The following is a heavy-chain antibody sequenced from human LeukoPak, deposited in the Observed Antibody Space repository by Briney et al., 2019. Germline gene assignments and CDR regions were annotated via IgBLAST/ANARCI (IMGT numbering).Heavy chain of an antibody. CDR1: GGSISGYS. D-gene: IGHD3-22*01. CDR2: VYYSGNS. J-gene: IGHJ4*02. CDR3: ARVVVDYYDSSGYFDN. V-gene: IGHV4-59*01. Sequence: PSETLSLTCTVSGGSISGYSWTWIRQPPGKGLEWIGYVYYSGNSNYNPSLKSRVTISVDTSKNQFSLKLTSVTAADTAVYYCARVVVDYYDSSGYFDNWGQGTLLTVSS.